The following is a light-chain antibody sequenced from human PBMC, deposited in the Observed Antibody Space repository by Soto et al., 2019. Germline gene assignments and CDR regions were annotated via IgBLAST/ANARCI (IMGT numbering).Light chain of an antibody. CDR2: SNN. Sequence: QSVLTQPPSASGTPGQRVTISCSGSSSNIGSEAVNWYQQLPGTAPKLLIYSNNQRPSGVLDRFSGSKSGTSASLAISGLQSEDEAHYYCEAWDDSLNGPVFGGGTKLTVL. J-gene: IGLJ3*02. CDR3: EAWDDSLNGPV. V-gene: IGLV1-44*01. CDR1: SSNIGSEA.